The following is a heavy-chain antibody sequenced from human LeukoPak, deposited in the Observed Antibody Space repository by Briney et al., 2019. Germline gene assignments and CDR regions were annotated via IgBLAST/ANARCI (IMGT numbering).Heavy chain of an antibody. J-gene: IGHJ4*02. D-gene: IGHD4-11*01. CDR2: IYPGDSDT. Sequence: GESLKISCKGSGYTFTNYWIGWVRQMPGKGLEWMGIIYPGDSDTRYRPSFQGQVTISADKSISTAFLQWSSLKASDTAMYYCARRGYSNYVPFDYWGQGTLVTVSS. CDR3: ARRGYSNYVPFDY. V-gene: IGHV5-51*01. CDR1: GYTFTNYW.